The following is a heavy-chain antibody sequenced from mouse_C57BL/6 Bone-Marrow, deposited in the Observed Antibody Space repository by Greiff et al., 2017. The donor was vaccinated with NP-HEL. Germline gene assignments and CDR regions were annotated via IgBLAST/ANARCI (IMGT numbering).Heavy chain of an antibody. J-gene: IGHJ3*01. CDR2: ISNGGGST. V-gene: IGHV5-12*01. CDR1: GFTFSDYY. Sequence: EVKLVESGGGLVQPGGSLKLSCAASGFTFSDYYMYWVRQTPEKRLEWVAYISNGGGSTYYPDTVKGRFTISRDNAKNTLYLQMSRLKSEDTAMYYCARQKGYYGSSYAWFAYWGQGTLVTVSA. CDR3: ARQKGYYGSSYAWFAY. D-gene: IGHD1-1*01.